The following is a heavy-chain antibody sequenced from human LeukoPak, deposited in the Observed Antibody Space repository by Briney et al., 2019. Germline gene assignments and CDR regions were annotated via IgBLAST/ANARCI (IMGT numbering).Heavy chain of an antibody. CDR1: GFTFSTYS. CDR3: ARDPGGDYGQWYYYGMDV. D-gene: IGHD4-17*01. CDR2: IDSTSSHI. V-gene: IGHV3-21*01. J-gene: IGHJ6*02. Sequence: GGSLRLSCAASGFTFSTYSMDWVRQAPGQGLEWVSSIDSTSSHIYYADSMKGRFTISRDNAKNSLYLQMNSLRTEDTAVYYCARDPGGDYGQWYYYGMDVWGQGTTVTVSS.